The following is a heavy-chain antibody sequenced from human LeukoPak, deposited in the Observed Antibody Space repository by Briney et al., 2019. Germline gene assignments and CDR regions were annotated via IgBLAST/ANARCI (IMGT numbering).Heavy chain of an antibody. CDR2: VYYSGST. D-gene: IGHD3-3*01. J-gene: IGHJ3*02. Sequence: SETLSLTCTVSGGSISSSDYYWGWIRQPPGKGLEWIESVYYSGSTYYNPSLKSRVTISVDTSKNQFSLKLTSEAAADTALYYCARQTFYDFSRRAFDIWGQGTLVTVSS. CDR1: GGSISSSDYY. V-gene: IGHV4-39*01. CDR3: ARQTFYDFSRRAFDI.